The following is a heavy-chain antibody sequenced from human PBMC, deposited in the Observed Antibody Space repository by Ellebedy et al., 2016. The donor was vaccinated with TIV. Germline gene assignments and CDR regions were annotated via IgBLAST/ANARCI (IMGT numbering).Heavy chain of an antibody. V-gene: IGHV1-69*04. D-gene: IGHD3-9*01. CDR1: GGTFSSYA. CDR2: IIPILGIA. CDR3: ARGVFSGGPDFDWLRGKGSNNWFDP. J-gene: IGHJ5*02. Sequence: SVKVSXXASGGTFSSYAISWVRQAPGQGLEWMGRIIPILGIANYAQKFQGRVTITADKSTSTAYMELSSLRSEDTAVYYCARGVFSGGPDFDWLRGKGSNNWFDPWGQGTLVTVSS.